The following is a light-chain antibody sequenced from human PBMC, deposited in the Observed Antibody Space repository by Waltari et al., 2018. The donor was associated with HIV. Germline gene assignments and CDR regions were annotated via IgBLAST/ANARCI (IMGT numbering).Light chain of an antibody. V-gene: IGKV3-20*01. CDR3: HRHGFSFRT. Sequence: VLTQSPGTLSLSPGERATLSCRASQTVSSSDLAWYQQKSVQSPRLLIYGASSRATGIPERFSGSGSGTDFTLTISRLEPEDFAVYYCHRHGFSFRTFGQGTKVEI. CDR1: QTVSSSD. J-gene: IGKJ1*01. CDR2: GAS.